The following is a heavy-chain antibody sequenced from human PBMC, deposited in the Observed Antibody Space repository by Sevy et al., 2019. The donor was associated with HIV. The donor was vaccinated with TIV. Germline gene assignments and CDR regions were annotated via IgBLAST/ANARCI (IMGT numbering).Heavy chain of an antibody. CDR3: ATNVVNAGAYESYFDF. CDR1: QFNFDTYA. J-gene: IGHJ4*02. CDR2: IWYDGSSK. V-gene: IGHV3-33*01. D-gene: IGHD2-21*01. Sequence: GGSLRLSCVASQFNFDTYAIHWVRQAPGKGLEWVAMIWYDGSSKDYAESVKGRFAISRDNSQNTAFLQMNSLRAEDTRVYYYATNVVNAGAYESYFDFWGQGSLVTVSS.